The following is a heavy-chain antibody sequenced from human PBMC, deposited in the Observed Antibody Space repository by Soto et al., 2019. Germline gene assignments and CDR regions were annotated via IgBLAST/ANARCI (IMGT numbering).Heavy chain of an antibody. CDR1: GGSFIGYY. CDR3: ARGSWELEGFDY. V-gene: IGHV4-34*01. D-gene: IGHD1-1*01. CDR2: INHSGST. J-gene: IGHJ4*02. Sequence: PSETLSLTCAVYGGSFIGYYWSWIRQPPGKGLEWIGEINHSGSTNYNPSLKSRVTISVDTSKNQFSLKLSSVTAADTAVYYCARGSWELEGFDYWGQGTLVTV.